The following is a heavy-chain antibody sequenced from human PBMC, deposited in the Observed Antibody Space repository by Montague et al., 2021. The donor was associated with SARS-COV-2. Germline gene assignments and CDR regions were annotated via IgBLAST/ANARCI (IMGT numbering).Heavy chain of an antibody. CDR2: IYHSGST. Sequence: SETLSLTCAVYGGSSSGYYWSWIRQPPGKGLEWIGEIYHSGSTNYNPSLKSRVTISVDTSKNQFSLRLSSVTAADTAVYYCARGPQVGAMDYWGQGTLVTVSS. CDR3: ARGPQVGAMDY. CDR1: GGSSSGYY. J-gene: IGHJ4*02. D-gene: IGHD1-26*01. V-gene: IGHV4-34*01.